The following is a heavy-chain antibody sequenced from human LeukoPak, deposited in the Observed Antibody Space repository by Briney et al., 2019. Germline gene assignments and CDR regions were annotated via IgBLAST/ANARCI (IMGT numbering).Heavy chain of an antibody. J-gene: IGHJ3*02. CDR1: GGSISSGSYY. V-gene: IGHV4-61*02. D-gene: IGHD6-13*01. CDR3: ARHMDSSSWFDLEPPLRPASNAFDI. Sequence: SETLSLTCTVSGGSISSGSYYWSWIRQPAGKGLEWIGRIYTSGSTNYNPSLKSRVTISVDTSKNQFSLKLSSVTAADTAVYYCARHMDSSSWFDLEPPLRPASNAFDIWGQGTMVTVSS. CDR2: IYTSGST.